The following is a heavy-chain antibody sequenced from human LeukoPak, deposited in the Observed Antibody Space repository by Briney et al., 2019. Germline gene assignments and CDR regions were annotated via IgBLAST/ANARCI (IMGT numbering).Heavy chain of an antibody. CDR1: GFPFNKPR. Sequence: PGGSPKLFLATLGFPFNKPRMSRGRPGPGEGLGLVGRIKSKTDGGTTDYAAPVKGRFTISRDDSKNTMYLQMNSLKTEDTAVYYCTARLGSGSYVFDYSGQGTLVTVSS. V-gene: IGHV3-15*01. D-gene: IGHD3-22*01. CDR3: TARLGSGSYVFDY. CDR2: IKSKTDGGTT. J-gene: IGHJ4*02.